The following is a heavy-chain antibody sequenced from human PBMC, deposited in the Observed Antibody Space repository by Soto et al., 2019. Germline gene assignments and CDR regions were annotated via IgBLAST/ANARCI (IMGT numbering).Heavy chain of an antibody. CDR2: INHSGST. CDR1: GGSFSGYY. V-gene: IGHV4-34*01. D-gene: IGHD2-2*03. CDR3: ARLNGYCISTNCHGYYGMDV. Sequence: SETLSLTCAVYGGSFSGYYWSWIRQPPGKGLEWIGEINHSGSTNYNPSLKSRVTISVDTSKNEFSLRLSSVTAADTAVYYCARLNGYCISTNCHGYYGMDVWGQGTTVTVSS. J-gene: IGHJ6*02.